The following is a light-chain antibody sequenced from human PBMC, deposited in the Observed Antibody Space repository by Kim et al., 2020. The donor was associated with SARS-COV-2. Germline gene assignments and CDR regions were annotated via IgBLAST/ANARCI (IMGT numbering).Light chain of an antibody. Sequence: DIQMTQSPSSLSASVGDRVTITCRASQNIDNRLNWYQHKPPGGAPKLLLYGASKLHTGVPSRFIGGGSGTDFTLTISSLQPEDFGTYYCQQSYSSPIPFGQGTRLEIK. CDR1: QNIDNR. V-gene: IGKV1-39*01. J-gene: IGKJ5*01. CDR3: QQSYSSPIP. CDR2: GAS.